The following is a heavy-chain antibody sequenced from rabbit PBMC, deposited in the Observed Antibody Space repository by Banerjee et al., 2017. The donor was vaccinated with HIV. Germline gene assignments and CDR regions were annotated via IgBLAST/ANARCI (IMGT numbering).Heavy chain of an antibody. CDR2: IYSGSGST. D-gene: IGHD2-1*01. CDR1: GFTISTSYY. V-gene: IGHV1S43*01. J-gene: IGHJ4*01. Sequence: QEQLVESGGGLVTLGGSLALTCKASGFTISTSYYMCWVRQAPGKGLELIGCIYSGSGSTWYASWVNGRFTISRSTSLNTVDLKMTSLTAADTATYFCARPENYDDYGDHTTPYYFDLWGQGTLVTVS. CDR3: ARPENYDDYGDHTTPYYFDL.